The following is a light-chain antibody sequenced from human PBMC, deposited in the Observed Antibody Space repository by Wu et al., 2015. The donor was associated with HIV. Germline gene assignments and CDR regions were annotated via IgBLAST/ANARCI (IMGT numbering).Light chain of an antibody. J-gene: IGKJ3*01. CDR2: AAS. CDR3: QQYNNWPPD. CDR1: QGISNF. Sequence: DIQMTQSPSSLSASVGDRVTITCRASQGISNFLAWYQQKPGKPPKVLIYAASTLQSGVPSRFSGSGSGTEFTLTISSMQSEDFAVYYCQQYNNWPPDFGPGTKVDIK. V-gene: IGKV1-27*01.